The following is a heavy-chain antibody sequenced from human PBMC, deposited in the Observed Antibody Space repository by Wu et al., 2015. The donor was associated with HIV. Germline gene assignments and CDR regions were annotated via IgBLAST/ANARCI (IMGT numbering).Heavy chain of an antibody. V-gene: IGHV1-2*02. CDR3: ARGDCSRYQLPPPYYFDY. D-gene: IGHD2-2*01. CDR1: GYTFTGYY. Sequence: QVQLVQSGAEVKKPGASVKVSCKASGYTFTGYYMHWVRQAPGQGLEWMGWINPNSGGTNYAQKFQGRVTMTRDTSISTAYMELSRLRSDDTAVYYCARGDCSRYQLPPPYYFDYWGQGTLVTVSS. J-gene: IGHJ4*02. CDR2: INPNSGGT.